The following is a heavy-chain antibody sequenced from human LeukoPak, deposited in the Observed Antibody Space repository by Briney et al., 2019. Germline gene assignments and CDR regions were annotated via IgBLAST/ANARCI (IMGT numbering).Heavy chain of an antibody. CDR3: ARERESGSSWFDP. CDR1: GYSFPNYW. J-gene: IGHJ5*02. Sequence: GEPLKISCKASGYSFPNYWIGWVRQMPGKGLEWMAIIYPDNSDTRYSASFEGQVTISVDTSITTAYLQWSRLTASDTAMYYCARERESGSSWFDPWGQGTLVTVSS. CDR2: IYPDNSDT. V-gene: IGHV5-51*01. D-gene: IGHD3-10*01.